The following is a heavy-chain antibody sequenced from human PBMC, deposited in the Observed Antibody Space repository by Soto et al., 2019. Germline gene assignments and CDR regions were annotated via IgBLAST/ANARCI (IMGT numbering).Heavy chain of an antibody. J-gene: IGHJ6*02. CDR2: IIPMFGTA. V-gene: IGHV1-69*01. CDR3: ARHGDILTGHLGGGSGHKGLGV. Sequence: QVQLVQSGAEVRKPGSSVKVSCKTSGGTFGSFAVSWVRQAPGQGLQWMGGIIPMFGTANYAQKFQGRVTINVDDTTNTAYMEVSSLTTEATAVYYCARHGDILTGHLGGGSGHKGLGVWGQGTTVIVSS. D-gene: IGHD3-9*01. CDR1: GGTFGSFA.